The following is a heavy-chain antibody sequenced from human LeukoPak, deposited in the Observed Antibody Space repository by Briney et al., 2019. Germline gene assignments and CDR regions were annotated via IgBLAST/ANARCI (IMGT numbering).Heavy chain of an antibody. J-gene: IGHJ5*02. CDR1: GFSLSTSGVG. CDR3: AHRLEYSSSSPYASRPNWFDP. V-gene: IGHV2-5*02. CDR2: IYWDDDK. D-gene: IGHD6-13*01. Sequence: ASGPTLVNPTQTLTLTCTFSGFSLSTSGVGVGWIRQPPGKALEWLALIYWDDDKRYSPSLKSRLTITKDTSKNQVVLTMTNLDPVDTATYYCAHRLEYSSSSPYASRPNWFDPWGQGTLVTVSS.